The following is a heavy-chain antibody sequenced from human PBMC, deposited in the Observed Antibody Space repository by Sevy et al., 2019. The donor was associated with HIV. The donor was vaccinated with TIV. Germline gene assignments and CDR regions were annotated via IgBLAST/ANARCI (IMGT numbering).Heavy chain of an antibody. CDR1: GFTSSSFY. V-gene: IGHV3-7*01. CDR2: INQDANEK. Sequence: GGSLRLSCAASGFTSSSFYMTWVRQAPGKGLEWVATINQDANEKYYVDSVKGRFTISRDNAKNSLYLQMNSLRAEDTAVYYCARGRYCVDGSCYFDYWGQGTLVTVSS. J-gene: IGHJ4*02. CDR3: ARGRYCVDGSCYFDY. D-gene: IGHD2-15*01.